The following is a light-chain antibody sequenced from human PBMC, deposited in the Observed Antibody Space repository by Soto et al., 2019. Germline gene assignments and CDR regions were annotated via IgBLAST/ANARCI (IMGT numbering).Light chain of an antibody. V-gene: IGKV1-12*01. CDR1: LDINRW. J-gene: IGKJ5*01. CDR3: QQADSYPIT. Sequence: DIHMTQSPSSVSVSVGDRVTITCRASLDINRWLAWYQVRPGKPPKLLIAGAFVLQSGVPSRFSGSGYGTDFALTIDNLQPEDFATYYCQQADSYPITFGQGTRLEI. CDR2: GAF.